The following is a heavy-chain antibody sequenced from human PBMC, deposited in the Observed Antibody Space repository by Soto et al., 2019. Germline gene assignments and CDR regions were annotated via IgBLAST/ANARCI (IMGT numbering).Heavy chain of an antibody. V-gene: IGHV3-23*01. CDR1: GFTFSSCA. D-gene: IGHD3-16*01. J-gene: IGHJ4*02. CDR3: AKSHPWWSLRSDY. CDR2: ISGSGDNT. Sequence: EVQLLESGGGLVQPGGSLRLSCAGSGFTFSSCAMNWVRQAPGKGLEWVSGISGSGDNTRYSDSVKGRFTISRDNSKSTQYLQMNRLRAADTALYYCAKSHPWWSLRSDYWGRGTLVTVSS.